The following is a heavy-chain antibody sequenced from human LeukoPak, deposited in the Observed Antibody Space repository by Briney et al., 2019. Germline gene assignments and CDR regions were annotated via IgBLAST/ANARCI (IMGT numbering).Heavy chain of an antibody. Sequence: PGGSLRLSCAASGFTFSSYAMSWVRQAPGKGLEWVSAISGSGGSTYYADSVRSRFAISRDNSKNTLYLQMNSLRAEDTAVYYCAKDGRYCSGGSPCWVYYYGMDVWGQGTTVTVSS. D-gene: IGHD2-15*01. V-gene: IGHV3-23*01. CDR2: ISGSGGST. CDR3: AKDGRYCSGGSPCWVYYYGMDV. CDR1: GFTFSSYA. J-gene: IGHJ6*02.